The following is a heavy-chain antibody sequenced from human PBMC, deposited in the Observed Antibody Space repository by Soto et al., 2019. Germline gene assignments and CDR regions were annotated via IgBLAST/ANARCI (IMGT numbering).Heavy chain of an antibody. CDR3: GSGGGVGVAGSAAFDM. V-gene: IGHV1-2*02. Sequence: QLHLVQSGAVVKKPGASVTVSCSASGYPVTAYYMHWVRQAPGRGLEWMGGINPATGAAKYTQTWQGRVTMARDTARRTVFMELGGLTSEATAVFYCGSGGGVGVAGSAAFDMWGQGTLVTVSS. CDR2: INPATGAA. D-gene: IGHD3-3*01. CDR1: GYPVTAYY. J-gene: IGHJ3*02.